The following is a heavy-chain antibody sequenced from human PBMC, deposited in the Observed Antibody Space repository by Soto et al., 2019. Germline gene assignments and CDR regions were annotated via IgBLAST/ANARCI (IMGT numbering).Heavy chain of an antibody. CDR2: ISPNSGGT. Sequence: ASVKVSCKAAGYTFTAYYMHLVRQAPGQGLEWMGWISPNSGGTNYAQKFQGRITMTRDKSISTAYMELSRLRSDDTAVYYCARELSLPDYWGQGTLVTVSS. J-gene: IGHJ4*02. CDR1: GYTFTAYY. D-gene: IGHD3-16*02. V-gene: IGHV1-2*02. CDR3: ARELSLPDY.